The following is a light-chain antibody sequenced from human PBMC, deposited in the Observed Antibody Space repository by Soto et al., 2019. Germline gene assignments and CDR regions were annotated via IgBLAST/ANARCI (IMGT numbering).Light chain of an antibody. Sequence: QSVLTQPPSASGSPGQSVTISCIGTSSDVGGYNYVSWYQQHPGKAPKLMIYEVSKRSSGVPDRFSGSKSGNTASLTVSGLQAEDEAEYYCSSYAASNNLGVFGGGTKLTVL. V-gene: IGLV2-8*01. J-gene: IGLJ2*01. CDR3: SSYAASNNLGV. CDR2: EVS. CDR1: SSDVGGYNY.